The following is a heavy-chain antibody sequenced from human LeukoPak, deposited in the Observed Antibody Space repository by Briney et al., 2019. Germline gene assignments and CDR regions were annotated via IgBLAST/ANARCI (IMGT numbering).Heavy chain of an antibody. CDR3: AKDRSLVPAALNY. J-gene: IGHJ4*02. CDR1: GFNFSSYA. CDR2: ISGSGDTT. D-gene: IGHD2-2*01. V-gene: IGHV3-23*01. Sequence: GGSLRLSCAASGFNFSSYAMTWVRQAPGKGLECVSGISGSGDTTYYADSVKGRFTIPRDNSKNTLYLQMNSLRAEDTALYYCAKDRSLVPAALNYWGKGTLVTVSS.